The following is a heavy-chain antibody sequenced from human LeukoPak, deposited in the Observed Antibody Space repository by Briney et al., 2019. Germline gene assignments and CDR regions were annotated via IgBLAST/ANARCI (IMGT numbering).Heavy chain of an antibody. J-gene: IGHJ4*02. Sequence: ASVKVSCKVSGYTLTELSMHWVRQAPGQGLEWMGIINPRGASAIYAQRFQGRVTMTRDTSTSTAHMELSSLRSEDTAVYDCAISSIGYFDYWGQGTLVTVSS. D-gene: IGHD2-15*01. CDR1: GYTLTELS. CDR3: AISSIGYFDY. V-gene: IGHV1-46*01. CDR2: INPRGASA.